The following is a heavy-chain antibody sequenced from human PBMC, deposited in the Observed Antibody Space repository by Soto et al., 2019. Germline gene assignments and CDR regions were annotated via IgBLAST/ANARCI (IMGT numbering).Heavy chain of an antibody. J-gene: IGHJ6*03. D-gene: IGHD2-2*01. CDR3: ARPADAYIYYFYYYMDV. V-gene: IGHV3-7*01. Sequence: GGSLRLSCAASGFTFSSYWMTWVRQAPGKGLEWVANIKYDGSETYYVDSVKGRFTVSRDNAKNSLYLQMNSLRAEDTAVYYCARPADAYIYYFYYYMDVWGGGTAVTVSS. CDR2: IKYDGSET. CDR1: GFTFSSYW.